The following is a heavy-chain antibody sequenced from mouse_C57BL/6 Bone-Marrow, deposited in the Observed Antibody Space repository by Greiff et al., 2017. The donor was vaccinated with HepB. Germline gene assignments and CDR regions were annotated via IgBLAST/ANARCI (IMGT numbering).Heavy chain of an antibody. CDR3: ARIAPYGSSYDFDY. Sequence: QVQLKESGPGILQPSQTLSLTCSFSGFSLSTFGMGVGWIRQPAGKGLEWLAHIWWDDDKYYNPVLKSRHTISKDTSKNRVFLKIANVDTADTATYYCARIAPYGSSYDFDYWGQGTTLTFSS. V-gene: IGHV8-8*01. D-gene: IGHD1-1*01. J-gene: IGHJ2*01. CDR1: GFSLSTFGMG. CDR2: IWWDDDK.